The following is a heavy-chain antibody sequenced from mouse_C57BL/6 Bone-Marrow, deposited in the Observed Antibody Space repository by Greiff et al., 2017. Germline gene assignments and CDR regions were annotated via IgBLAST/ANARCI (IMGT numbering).Heavy chain of an antibody. J-gene: IGHJ2*01. V-gene: IGHV1-58*01. CDR1: GYTFTSYG. CDR3: AVTGTGDY. D-gene: IGHD4-1*01. CDR2: IYIRNGYT. Sequence: EVKLMESGAELVRPGSSVTMSCKTSGYTFTSYGINWVTQRTGQGLEWIGYIYIRNGYTEYNEKFKGKATLTSDTSSSTAYMQLSSLTSEDAAIYFCAVTGTGDYWGQGTTLTVSS.